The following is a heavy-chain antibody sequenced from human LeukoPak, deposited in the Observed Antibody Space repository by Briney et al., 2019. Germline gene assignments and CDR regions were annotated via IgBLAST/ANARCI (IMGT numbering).Heavy chain of an antibody. V-gene: IGHV3-23*01. Sequence: GGSLRLSCAASGFTFSSYAMTWVRQAPGKGLEWVSVISGSGGSTYYTDSIKGRFTISRDNSKNTLYLQMNSLRVEDTAVYYCAKVPGEADAFDIWGQGTMVTVSS. CDR2: ISGSGGST. CDR3: AKVPGEADAFDI. J-gene: IGHJ3*02. D-gene: IGHD7-27*01. CDR1: GFTFSSYA.